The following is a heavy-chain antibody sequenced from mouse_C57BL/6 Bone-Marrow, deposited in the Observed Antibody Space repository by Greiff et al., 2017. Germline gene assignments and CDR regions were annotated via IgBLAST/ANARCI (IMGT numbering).Heavy chain of an antibody. CDR3: ARWGDYYAMDY. CDR2: IDPSDSYT. CDR1: GYTFTSYW. V-gene: IGHV1-69*01. J-gene: IGHJ4*01. Sequence: VKLQQPGAELVMPGASVKLSCKASGYTFTSYWMHWVKQRPGQGLEWIGEIDPSDSYTNYNQKFKGKSTLTVDKSSSTAYMQLSSLTSEDSAVYYCARWGDYYAMDYWGQGTSVTVSS.